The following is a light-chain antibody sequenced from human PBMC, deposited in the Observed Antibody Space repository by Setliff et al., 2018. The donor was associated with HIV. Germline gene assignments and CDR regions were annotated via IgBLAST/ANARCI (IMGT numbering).Light chain of an antibody. CDR1: SSDVGGYNY. Sequence: SALTQPRSVSGSPGQSVTISCTGTSSDVGGYNYVSWYQQHPGKAPKLMIYDVSKRPSGVPDRFSGSKSGNTASLTISGLQAEDEADYYCCSYAGNYTYVFGTGTKATVL. CDR3: CSYAGNYTYV. J-gene: IGLJ1*01. V-gene: IGLV2-11*01. CDR2: DVS.